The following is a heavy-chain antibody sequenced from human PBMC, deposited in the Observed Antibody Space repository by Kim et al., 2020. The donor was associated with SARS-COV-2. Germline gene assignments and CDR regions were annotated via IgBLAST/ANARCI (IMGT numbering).Heavy chain of an antibody. CDR3: AGTARGANFDY. D-gene: IGHD1-26*01. J-gene: IGHJ4*02. V-gene: IGHV4-4*09. Sequence: NNNPALESRVTISVDTSKNQFSLKLGSVTAADTAVYYCAGTARGANFDYWGRGALVTVSS.